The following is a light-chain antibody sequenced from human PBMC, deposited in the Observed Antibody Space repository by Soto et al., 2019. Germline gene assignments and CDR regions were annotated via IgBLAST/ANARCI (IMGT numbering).Light chain of an antibody. V-gene: IGKV1-5*03. CDR2: KAS. CDR3: QNYNSYSEA. J-gene: IGKJ1*01. Sequence: DIQMTQSPSTLSGSVGDRVTITCRASQTISSWLAWYQQKPGKAPKLLIYKASTLKSGVPSRFSGSGSGTEFPLTISSRQPDDFATYYCQNYNSYSEAFGQGTKVELK. CDR1: QTISSW.